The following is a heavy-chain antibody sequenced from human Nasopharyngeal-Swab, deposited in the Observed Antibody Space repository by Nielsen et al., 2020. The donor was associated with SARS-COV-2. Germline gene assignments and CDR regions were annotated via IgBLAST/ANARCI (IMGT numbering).Heavy chain of an antibody. V-gene: IGHV3-7*01. D-gene: IGHD5-18*01. CDR3: ARAEGGGYSFGFDNWFDP. J-gene: IGHJ5*02. CDR1: GFTFSSYW. Sequence: GESLKISCAASGFTFSSYWMSWVRQAPGKGLEWVANIKQDGSEKYYVDSVKGRFTISRDNAKNSLYLQMNILRAEDTAVYYCARAEGGGYSFGFDNWFDPWGQGILVTVSA. CDR2: IKQDGSEK.